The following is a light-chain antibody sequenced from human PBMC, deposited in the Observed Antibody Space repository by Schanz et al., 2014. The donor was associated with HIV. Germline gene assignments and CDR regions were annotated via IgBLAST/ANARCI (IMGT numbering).Light chain of an antibody. CDR2: EVT. CDR3: SSSAGNNKLL. V-gene: IGLV2-8*01. Sequence: QSALTQPPSAPGSPGQSVTISCTGTSSDVGKYNYVSWYKQHPGKAPQLIIYEVTKRPSGVPDRFSGSKSGNTASLTVSGLQAEDEADYYCSSSAGNNKLLFGGGTKLTVL. CDR1: SSDVGKYNY. J-gene: IGLJ2*01.